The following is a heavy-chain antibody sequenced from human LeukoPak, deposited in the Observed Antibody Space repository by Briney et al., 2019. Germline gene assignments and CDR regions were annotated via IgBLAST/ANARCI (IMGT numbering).Heavy chain of an antibody. D-gene: IGHD3-22*01. CDR2: ISGSGGST. V-gene: IGHV3-23*01. Sequence: GGSLRPSCAASGFTFSSYAMSWVRQAPGKGLEWVSAISGSGGSTYYADSVKGRFTISRDNSKNTLYLQMNSLRAEDTAVYYCARGRDSSGYSYWGQGTLVTVSS. CDR1: GFTFSSYA. J-gene: IGHJ4*02. CDR3: ARGRDSSGYSY.